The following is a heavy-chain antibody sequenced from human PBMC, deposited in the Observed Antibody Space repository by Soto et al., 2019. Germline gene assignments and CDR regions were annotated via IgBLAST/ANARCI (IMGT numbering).Heavy chain of an antibody. Sequence: SETLSLTCAVYGGSFSGYYWSWIRQPPGKGLEWIGEINHSGSTNYNPSLKSRVTISVDTSKNQFSLKLSSVTAADTAVYYCARWASTVTTGTVEVYYYYYMDVWGKGTTVTVSS. CDR2: INHSGST. D-gene: IGHD4-4*01. V-gene: IGHV4-34*01. CDR3: ARWASTVTTGTVEVYYYYYMDV. CDR1: GGSFSGYY. J-gene: IGHJ6*03.